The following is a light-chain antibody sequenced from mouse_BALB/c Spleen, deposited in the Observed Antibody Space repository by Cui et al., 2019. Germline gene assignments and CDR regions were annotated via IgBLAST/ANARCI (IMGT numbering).Light chain of an antibody. J-gene: IGKJ2*01. CDR2: LTS. V-gene: IGKV4-68*01. Sequence: QIVLTQSLALMSASPGEKVTMTCSASSSVSYMYWYQQKPRSSPKPWIYLTSNLASGVPARFSGSGSGTSYSLTISSMEAEDAATYYCQQWSSNPPTFGGGTKLEIK. CDR3: QQWSSNPPT. CDR1: SSVSY.